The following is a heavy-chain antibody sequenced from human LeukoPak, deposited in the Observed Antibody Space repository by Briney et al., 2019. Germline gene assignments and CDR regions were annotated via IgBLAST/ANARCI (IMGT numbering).Heavy chain of an antibody. CDR2: IYYSGST. V-gene: IGHV4-59*01. Sequence: SGPTLLNPSETLSLTCTVSGGSISSYYWSWIRQPPGKGLEWIGYIYYSGSTNYNPSLKSRVTISGDTSENQFSLKLSSVTAADTAVYYCARGIAVADYYFDYWGQGTLVTVSS. CDR1: GGSISSYY. D-gene: IGHD6-19*01. J-gene: IGHJ4*02. CDR3: ARGIAVADYYFDY.